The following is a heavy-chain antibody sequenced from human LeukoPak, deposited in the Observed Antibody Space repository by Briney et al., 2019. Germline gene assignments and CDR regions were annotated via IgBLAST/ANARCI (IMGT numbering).Heavy chain of an antibody. CDR3: AKPHFDD. CDR2: ISYDGSNK. Sequence: GGSLRLSCAASGFTFSSYGMHWVRQAPGKGLEWVAVISYDGSNKYYADSVKGRFTISRDNSKNTLYLQMNSLRAGDTAVYYCAKPHFDDWGQGTLVTVSS. CDR1: GFTFSSYG. J-gene: IGHJ4*02. V-gene: IGHV3-30*18.